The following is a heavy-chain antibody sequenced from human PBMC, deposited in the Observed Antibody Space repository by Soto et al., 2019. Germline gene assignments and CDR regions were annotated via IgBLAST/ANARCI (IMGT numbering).Heavy chain of an antibody. CDR3: ARDVTSGHYGMDV. Sequence: SETLSLTCTVSGGSVSSGSYYWSWIRQPPGKGLEWIGYIYYSGSTNYNPSLKSRVTISVDTSKNQFSLKLSSVTAADTAVYYCARDVTSGHYGMDVWGQGSTVTVSS. D-gene: IGHD3-10*01. CDR1: GGSVSSGSYY. V-gene: IGHV4-61*01. CDR2: IYYSGST. J-gene: IGHJ6*02.